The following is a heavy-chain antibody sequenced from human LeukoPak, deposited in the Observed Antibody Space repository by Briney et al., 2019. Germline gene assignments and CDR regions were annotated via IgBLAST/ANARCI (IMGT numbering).Heavy chain of an antibody. D-gene: IGHD3-16*01. Sequence: SETLSLTCAVYGGSFSGYYWSWIRQPPGKGLEWIGEINHSGSTNYNPSLKSRVTISVDTSKNQFPLKLSSVTAADTAVYYCARGKPLLRLFDPWGQGTLVTVSS. CDR2: INHSGST. J-gene: IGHJ5*02. V-gene: IGHV4-34*01. CDR3: ARGKPLLRLFDP. CDR1: GGSFSGYY.